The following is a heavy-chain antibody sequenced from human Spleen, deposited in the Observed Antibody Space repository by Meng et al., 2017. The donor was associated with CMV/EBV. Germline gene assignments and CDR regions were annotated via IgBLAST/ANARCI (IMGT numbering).Heavy chain of an antibody. J-gene: IGHJ6*02. CDR1: GFTVSSYW. D-gene: IGHD5-18*01. Sequence: GESLKISCAASGFTVSSYWMHWVRQAPGKGLVWVSRINTDGSSTSYADSVKGRFTISRDNAKNTLYLQTNSLRAEDTSVYYCARDLHSYGSNHYYGMDVWGQGTTVTVSS. CDR3: ARDLHSYGSNHYYGMDV. V-gene: IGHV3-74*01. CDR2: INTDGSST.